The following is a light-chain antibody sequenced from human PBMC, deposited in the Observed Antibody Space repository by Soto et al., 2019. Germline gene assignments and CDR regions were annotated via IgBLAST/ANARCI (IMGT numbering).Light chain of an antibody. J-gene: IGKJ2*01. CDR1: QSVRSY. CDR2: DAS. V-gene: IGKV3-11*01. Sequence: EIVLTQSPATLSLSPGERATLSCRTSQSVRSYIAWYQQKPGQAPRLLIYDASNRATGIPARFSGSGSGTDFTLTISRLEPEDFAIYYCQQRSNWPPYTFGQGTKLEIK. CDR3: QQRSNWPPYT.